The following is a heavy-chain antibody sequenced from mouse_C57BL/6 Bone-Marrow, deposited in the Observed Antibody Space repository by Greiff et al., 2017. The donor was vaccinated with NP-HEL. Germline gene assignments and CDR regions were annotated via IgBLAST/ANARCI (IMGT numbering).Heavy chain of an antibody. V-gene: IGHV1-54*01. CDR1: GYAFTNYL. CDR3: ARSRLRGVDY. J-gene: IGHJ2*01. CDR2: INPGSGGT. D-gene: IGHD2-2*01. Sequence: VQLVESGAELVRPGTSVKVSCKASGYAFTNYLIEWVKQRPGQGLEWIGVINPGSGGTNYNEKFKGKATLTADKSSSTAYMQLTSLTSEDSAVYFCARSRLRGVDYWGQGTTLTVSS.